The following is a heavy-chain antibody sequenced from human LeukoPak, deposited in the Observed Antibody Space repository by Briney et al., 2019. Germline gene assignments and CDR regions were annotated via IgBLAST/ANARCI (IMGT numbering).Heavy chain of an antibody. D-gene: IGHD3-10*01. CDR1: GYSFTNYR. CDR3: ARRQGGVLVWAFDI. CDR2: IFPGTSDT. V-gene: IGHV5-51*01. J-gene: IGHJ3*02. Sequence: VEPLKIYCQGSGYSFTNYRLGWVRQMPGKGLEWMGIIFPGTSDTRYSHYFPAQITISADKAITTTYLHCSSLKASAAAKYYCARRQGGVLVWAFDIWGQGTMVTVSS.